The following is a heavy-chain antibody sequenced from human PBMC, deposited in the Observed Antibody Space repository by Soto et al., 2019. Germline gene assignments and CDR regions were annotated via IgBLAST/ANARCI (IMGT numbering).Heavy chain of an antibody. V-gene: IGHV3-23*01. CDR2: ISGSGDST. CDR3: AKEGVVGSNYYYYYMDV. Sequence: GGSLRLSCAASGFTFSSYAMSWVRQAPGKGLEWVSSISGSGDSTYYADSVKGRFTISRDNSKNTLNLQMNSLRAEDTAVYYCAKEGVVGSNYYYYYMDVWGKGTTVTVSS. CDR1: GFTFSSYA. J-gene: IGHJ6*03. D-gene: IGHD2-15*01.